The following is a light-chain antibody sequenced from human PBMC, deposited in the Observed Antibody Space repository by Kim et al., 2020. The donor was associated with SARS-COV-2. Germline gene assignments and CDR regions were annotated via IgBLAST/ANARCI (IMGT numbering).Light chain of an antibody. CDR3: QSYDSNTHWV. CDR1: GGSLTNNY. J-gene: IGLJ3*02. V-gene: IGLV6-57*02. CDR2: EDD. Sequence: TVTIACTGTGGSLTNNYVPWYQLRPGSAPTPVIYEDDQRPSGVPVRFSGSIDSSANSASLTISGLKIEDEADYYCQSYDSNTHWVFGGGTQLTVL.